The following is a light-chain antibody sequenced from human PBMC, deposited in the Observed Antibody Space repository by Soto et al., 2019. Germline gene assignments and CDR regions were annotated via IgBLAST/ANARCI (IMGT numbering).Light chain of an antibody. CDR3: QQYGSSST. Sequence: ENVLSQSPGTLSLSPGESATLSCRASQSVSSNLAWYQQKPGQAPRLLIYGASSRPTGIPDRFSGSGSGTDFPLPISSLEPEDFAVYYCQQYGSSSTFGQGTRLEIK. CDR2: GAS. V-gene: IGKV3-20*01. J-gene: IGKJ5*01. CDR1: QSVSSN.